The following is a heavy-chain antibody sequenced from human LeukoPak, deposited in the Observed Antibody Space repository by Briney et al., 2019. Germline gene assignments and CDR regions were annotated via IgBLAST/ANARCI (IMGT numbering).Heavy chain of an antibody. CDR3: AKGVWVVRGVIGDAFDI. Sequence: PGRSLRLSCAAAGFTFSSYAMHWVRPAPGKGLEWVAVISYDGSNRYYADSVKGRFTISRDNSKNTLYLQMNSLRAEDTAVYYCAKGVWVVRGVIGDAFDIWGQGTMVTVSS. CDR1: GFTFSSYA. J-gene: IGHJ3*02. CDR2: ISYDGSNR. V-gene: IGHV3-30*04. D-gene: IGHD3-10*01.